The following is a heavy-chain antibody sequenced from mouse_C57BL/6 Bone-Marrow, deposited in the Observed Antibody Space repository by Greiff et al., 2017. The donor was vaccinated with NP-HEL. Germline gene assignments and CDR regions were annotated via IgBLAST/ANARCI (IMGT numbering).Heavy chain of an antibody. CDR3: ACPYDYDGAWFAY. CDR2: ISTGGSYT. D-gene: IGHD2-4*01. J-gene: IGHJ3*01. Sequence: EVQLLQSGGDLVKPGGSLKLSCAASGFTFSSYGMSWDRQTPDKRLEWVATISTGGSYTYYPDSVKGRSTFSRDNSNNTLYLRLSSLKSGDTAVYYCACPYDYDGAWFAYWGQGTRVTVSA. CDR1: GFTFSSYG. V-gene: IGHV5-6*01.